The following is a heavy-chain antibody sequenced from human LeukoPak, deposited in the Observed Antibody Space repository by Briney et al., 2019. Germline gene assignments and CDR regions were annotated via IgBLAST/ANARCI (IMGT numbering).Heavy chain of an antibody. CDR1: GGSISSYY. V-gene: IGHV4-59*08. CDR2: IFYSGST. D-gene: IGHD1-26*01. J-gene: IGHJ4*01. CDR3: ARSYSVSYSMGY. Sequence: SETLSLTCTVSGGSISSYYWSWIRQPPGKGLEWIGFIFYSGSTNYNPSLKSRVTISVDTSKNQFSLKLSSVTAADTALYYCARSYSVSYSMGYWGHGTLVTVSS.